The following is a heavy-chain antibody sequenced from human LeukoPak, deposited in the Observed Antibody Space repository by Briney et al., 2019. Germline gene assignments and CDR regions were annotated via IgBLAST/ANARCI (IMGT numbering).Heavy chain of an antibody. CDR1: GFTFSDYY. J-gene: IGHJ4*02. D-gene: IGHD3-22*01. CDR3: ARAPQNYYDSSGYYIDY. CDR2: ISSSGSTI. Sequence: GGSLRLSCAASGFTFSDYYMSWVRQAPGNGLEWVSYISSSGSTIYYTDSVKGRFTISRDNAQNSLYLQMNSLRAADTTVYYCARAPQNYYDSSGYYIDYWGQGTLVTVSS. V-gene: IGHV3-11*01.